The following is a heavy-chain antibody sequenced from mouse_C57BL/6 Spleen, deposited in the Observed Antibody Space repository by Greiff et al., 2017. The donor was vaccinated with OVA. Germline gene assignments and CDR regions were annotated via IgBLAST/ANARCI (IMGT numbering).Heavy chain of an antibody. Sequence: VQLQQPGAELVKPGASVKLSCKASGYTFTSYWMHWVKQRPGQGLEWIGMIHPNSGSTNYNEKFKSKATLTVDKSSSTAYMQLSSLTSEDSAVYYCARSLIEYCFDYWGQGTTLTVSS. CDR1: GYTFTSYW. CDR3: ARSLIEYCFDY. V-gene: IGHV1-64*01. D-gene: IGHD2-4*01. CDR2: IHPNSGST. J-gene: IGHJ2*01.